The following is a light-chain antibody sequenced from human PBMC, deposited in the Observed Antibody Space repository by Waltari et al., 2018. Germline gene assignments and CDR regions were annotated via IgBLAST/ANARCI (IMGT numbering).Light chain of an antibody. CDR3: QQYNGYSWT. V-gene: IGKV1-5*03. CDR2: KAS. J-gene: IGKJ1*01. CDR1: QTISSW. Sequence: DIQMTQSPSTPSASVGDRVTITCRASQTISSWLAWYQQKPGKAPKLLIYKASSLESGVPSRFSGSGSGTEFTLTISSLQPDDFATYYCQQYNGYSWTFGQGTKVEIK.